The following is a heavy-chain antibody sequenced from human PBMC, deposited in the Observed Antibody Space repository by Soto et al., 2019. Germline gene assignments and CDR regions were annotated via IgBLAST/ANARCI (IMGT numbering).Heavy chain of an antibody. Sequence: PSQTLSLTCAISGDSVSSNSAAWNWIRQSPSRGLEWLGRTYYRSKWYNDYAVSVKSRITINPDTSKNQFSLQLNSVTPEDTAVYYCARVNLGGGVATISPYNWFDPWGQGTLVTVSS. CDR1: GDSVSSNSAA. D-gene: IGHD5-12*01. V-gene: IGHV6-1*01. CDR2: TYYRSKWYN. J-gene: IGHJ5*02. CDR3: ARVNLGGGVATISPYNWFDP.